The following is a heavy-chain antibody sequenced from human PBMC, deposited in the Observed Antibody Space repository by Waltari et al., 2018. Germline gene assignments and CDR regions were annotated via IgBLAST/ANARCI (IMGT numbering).Heavy chain of an antibody. Sequence: QVQLVQSGAEVKKPGSSVKVSCKASGGTFSSYAISWVRQAPGQGLEWMGGIIPSVGTANYAQKFQGRVTMTRNTSISTAYMELSSLRSEDTAVYYCARNPASSSLKFDPWGQGTLVTVSS. CDR2: IIPSVGTA. D-gene: IGHD6-13*01. V-gene: IGHV1-69*06. J-gene: IGHJ5*02. CDR3: ARNPASSSLKFDP. CDR1: GGTFSSYA.